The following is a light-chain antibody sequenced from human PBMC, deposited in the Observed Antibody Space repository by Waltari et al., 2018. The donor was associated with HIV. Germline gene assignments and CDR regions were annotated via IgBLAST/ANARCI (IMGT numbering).Light chain of an antibody. J-gene: IGKJ5*01. CDR1: QSVSNY. Sequence: EIVLTQSPATLSLSPGERATLSCRASQSVSNYLAWYQQKPGQAPRLLIYGASSRAPGIPARFSGSGSGADFTLTISSLEPGDVAVYYCQQRSNWPITFGQGTRLEIK. V-gene: IGKV3-11*01. CDR2: GAS. CDR3: QQRSNWPIT.